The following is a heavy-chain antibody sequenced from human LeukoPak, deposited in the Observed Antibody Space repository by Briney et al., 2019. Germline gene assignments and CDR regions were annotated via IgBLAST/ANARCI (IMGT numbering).Heavy chain of an antibody. D-gene: IGHD3-22*01. V-gene: IGHV1-18*01. Sequence: ASVKVSCKASGYTFTSYGISWVRQAPGQGLEWMGWISAYNGNTNYAQKLQGGVTMTTDTSTSTAYMELSSLRSEDTAVYYCASKQYYYDSSASFDYWGQGTLVTVSS. J-gene: IGHJ4*02. CDR3: ASKQYYYDSSASFDY. CDR2: ISAYNGNT. CDR1: GYTFTSYG.